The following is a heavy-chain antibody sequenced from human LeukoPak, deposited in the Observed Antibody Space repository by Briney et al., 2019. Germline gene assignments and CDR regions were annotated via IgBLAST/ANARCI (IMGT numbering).Heavy chain of an antibody. D-gene: IGHD3-10*01. J-gene: IGHJ4*02. CDR3: ARATAYGSGSYYRASPFDY. CDR2: INPNSGGT. Sequence: ASVKVSCKASGYTFTGYYMHWVRQAPGQGLEWIGWINPNSGGTNYTQKCQGRVTMTRETSISTAYMELSRLRSAETAVYYCARATAYGSGSYYRASPFDYWGQGNLVTVSS. CDR1: GYTFTGYY. V-gene: IGHV1-2*02.